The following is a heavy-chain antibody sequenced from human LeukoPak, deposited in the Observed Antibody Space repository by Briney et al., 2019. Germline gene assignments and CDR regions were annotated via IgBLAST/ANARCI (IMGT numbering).Heavy chain of an antibody. CDR2: IKSKTDGGTT. CDR1: GFNFNNAW. D-gene: IGHD1-26*01. V-gene: IGHV3-15*07. Sequence: PGGSLRLSCAASGFNFNNAWMNWVRQAPGKRLEWVGRIKSKTDGGTTDYSAPVKGRFTISRDDSKNTLNLQMNSLKTEDTAVYYCTRHRRSGSGSYYSDYWGQGTLVTVSS. J-gene: IGHJ4*02. CDR3: TRHRRSGSGSYYSDY.